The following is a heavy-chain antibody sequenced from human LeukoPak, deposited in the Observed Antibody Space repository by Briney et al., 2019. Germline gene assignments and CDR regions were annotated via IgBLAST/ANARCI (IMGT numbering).Heavy chain of an antibody. D-gene: IGHD6-25*01. J-gene: IGHJ3*02. CDR2: ISSSSSYI. CDR3: ARDGGQGAFDI. CDR1: GFTFSSYS. Sequence: GGSLRLSCAASGFTFSSYSMNWVRQAPGKGLEWVSSISSSSSYIYYADSVKGRFTISRDNAKNSLYLQMNNLRAEDTAVYYCARDGGQGAFDIWGQGTMVTVSS. V-gene: IGHV3-21*01.